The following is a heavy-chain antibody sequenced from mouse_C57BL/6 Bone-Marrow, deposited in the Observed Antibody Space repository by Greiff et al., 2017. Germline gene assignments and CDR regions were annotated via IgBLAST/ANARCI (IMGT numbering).Heavy chain of an antibody. J-gene: IGHJ4*01. V-gene: IGHV5-15*01. CDR2: ISTLAYSI. CDR3: ARRAYYAIDY. CDR1: GFTFSDYG. Sequence: EVQLVESGGGLVQPGGSLKLSCAASGFTFSDYGMEWVRQAPRKGPEWVAFISTLAYSIYHADHVTGRFTISREHAQNTLYLQMNRLRSVDTAIYYCARRAYYAIDYWGQGTSVTVS.